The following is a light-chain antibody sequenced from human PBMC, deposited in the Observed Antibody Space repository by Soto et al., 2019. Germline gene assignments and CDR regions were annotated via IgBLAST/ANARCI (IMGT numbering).Light chain of an antibody. J-gene: IGKJ2*01. V-gene: IGKV1-17*01. Sequence: DIPMTQSPSSLSASVGDRVTITCRASQGVGNDLGWYQQKPGKAPQRLIYGASFLQSGVPSRFSGSGSGTEFTLTISSLQPEDFATYYCLQHSSYPYTFGQGTKLEIK. CDR3: LQHSSYPYT. CDR2: GAS. CDR1: QGVGND.